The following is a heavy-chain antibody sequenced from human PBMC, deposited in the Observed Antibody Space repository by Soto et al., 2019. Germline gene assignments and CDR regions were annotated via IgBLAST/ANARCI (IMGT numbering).Heavy chain of an antibody. J-gene: IGHJ4*02. CDR3: ARGLLYSSSWYRY. D-gene: IGHD6-6*01. V-gene: IGHV4-34*01. Sequence: SETLSLACAVYGGSFSGYYWSWIRQPPGKGLEWIGEINHSGSTNYNPSLKSRVTISVDTSKNQFSLKLSSVTAADTAVYYCARGLLYSSSWYRYWGQGTLVTVSS. CDR1: GGSFSGYY. CDR2: INHSGST.